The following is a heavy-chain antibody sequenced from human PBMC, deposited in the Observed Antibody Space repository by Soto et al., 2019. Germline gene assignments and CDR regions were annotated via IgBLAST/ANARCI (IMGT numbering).Heavy chain of an antibody. CDR3: ARAPVLRFLEWLSTTGVDFDY. J-gene: IGHJ4*02. CDR1: GYTFTSYD. V-gene: IGHV1-8*01. Sequence: QVQLVQSGAEVKKPGASVKVSCKASGYTFTSYDINWVRQATGQGLEWMGWMNPNSGNTGYAQTFQGRVTMTRNTSISTAYMELSSLRSDDTAVYYCARAPVLRFLEWLSTTGVDFDYWGQGTLVTVSS. D-gene: IGHD3-3*01. CDR2: MNPNSGNT.